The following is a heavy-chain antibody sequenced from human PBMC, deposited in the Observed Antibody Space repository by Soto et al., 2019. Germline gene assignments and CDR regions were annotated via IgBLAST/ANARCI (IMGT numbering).Heavy chain of an antibody. J-gene: IGHJ4*02. CDR1: GGSISSYY. CDR3: ARDPGDYVYDY. Sequence: PSETLSLTCTVSGGSISSYYWSWIRQPPGKGLEWIGYIYYSGSTNYNPSLKSRVTISVDTSKNQFSLKLSSVTAADTAVYYCARDPGDYVYDYWGQGTLVSGSS. CDR2: IYYSGST. V-gene: IGHV4-59*01. D-gene: IGHD4-17*01.